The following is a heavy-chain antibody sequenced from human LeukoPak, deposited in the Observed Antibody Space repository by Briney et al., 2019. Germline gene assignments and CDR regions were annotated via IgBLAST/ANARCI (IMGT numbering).Heavy chain of an antibody. CDR3: AREPYCSSSSCTSV. CDR1: GGSISTYY. J-gene: IGHJ4*02. CDR2: IYYSGST. D-gene: IGHD2-2*01. V-gene: IGHV4-59*01. Sequence: SETLSLTCTVSGGSISTYYWSWIRQPPGKGLEWIGNIYYSGSTNYNSSLKSRVTISLDTSKNQLSLELTSVTAADTAVYYCAREPYCSSSSCTSVWGQGTLVTVSS.